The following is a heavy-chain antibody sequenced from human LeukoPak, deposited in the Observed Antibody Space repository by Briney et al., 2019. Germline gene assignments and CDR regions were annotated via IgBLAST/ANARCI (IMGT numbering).Heavy chain of an antibody. D-gene: IGHD1-26*01. V-gene: IGHV1-46*01. CDR3: ARELSGSSDFDY. Sequence: ASVKVSCKASGYTFTGYYMHWVRQAPGQGLEWMGWINPSGDSTSYAQKFQGRVTMTRDTSTSTVYMELSSPRSDDTAVYYCARELSGSSDFDYWGQGTLVTVSS. CDR2: INPSGDST. J-gene: IGHJ4*02. CDR1: GYTFTGYY.